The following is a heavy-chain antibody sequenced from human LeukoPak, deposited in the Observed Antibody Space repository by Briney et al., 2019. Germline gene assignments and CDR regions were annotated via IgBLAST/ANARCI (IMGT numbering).Heavy chain of an antibody. D-gene: IGHD3-22*01. CDR3: ARASTWVPGEDSSGYYYPYAFDL. CDR2: INHSGST. Sequence: PSETLSLTCAVYGGSFSGYYWSWIRQPPGKGLEWIGEINHSGSTKYNPSLKSRVTISVDTSKNQFSLKLRSVTAADTAVYYCARASTWVPGEDSSGYYYPYAFDLWGQGTMVTVSS. CDR1: GGSFSGYY. V-gene: IGHV4-34*01. J-gene: IGHJ3*01.